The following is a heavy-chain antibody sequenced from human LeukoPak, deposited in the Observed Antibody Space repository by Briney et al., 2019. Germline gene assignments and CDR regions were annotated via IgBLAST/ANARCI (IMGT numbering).Heavy chain of an antibody. CDR3: AKMVGLYNWFDP. CDR2: ISGSGGST. J-gene: IGHJ5*02. CDR1: GGTFSSYA. D-gene: IGHD2-15*01. Sequence: SCKASGGTFSSYAMSWVRQAPGKGLEWVSAISGSGGSTYYADSVKGRFTISRDNSKNTLYLQMNSLRAEDTAVYYCAKMVGLYNWFDPWGQGTLVTVSS. V-gene: IGHV3-23*01.